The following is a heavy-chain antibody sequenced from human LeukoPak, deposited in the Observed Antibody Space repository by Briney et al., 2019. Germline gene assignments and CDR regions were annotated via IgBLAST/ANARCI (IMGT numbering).Heavy chain of an antibody. V-gene: IGHV3-7*04. CDR2: IKHDGSDK. CDR1: GFTFSSYW. CDR3: ARSQSLGY. J-gene: IGHJ4*02. Sequence: GGSLRLSCAASGFTFSSYWMSWVRQAPGKGLEWVANIKHDGSDKYYVDSVKGRFTISRDNAENSLYLQLNSLRAEDTAMYYCARSQSLGYWGQGTLVTVSS.